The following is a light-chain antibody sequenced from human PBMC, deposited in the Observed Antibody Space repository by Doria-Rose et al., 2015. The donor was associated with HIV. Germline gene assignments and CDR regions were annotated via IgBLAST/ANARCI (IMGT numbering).Light chain of an antibody. CDR1: QSFSSTY. CDR3: HQYGTSWT. V-gene: IGKV3-20*01. CDR2: DGS. Sequence: QTPGTLSLSPGERATLSCRASQSFSSTYLAWYQQKPGQAPSLLIYDGSTRATGIPDRFSASGSGTDFTLTINRLEPEDFALYYCHQYGTSWTFGQGTKVEI. J-gene: IGKJ1*01.